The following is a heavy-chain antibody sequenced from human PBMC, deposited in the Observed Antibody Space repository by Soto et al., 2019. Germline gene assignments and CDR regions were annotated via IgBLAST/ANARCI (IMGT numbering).Heavy chain of an antibody. J-gene: IGHJ6*02. Sequence: GGSLRLSCAASGFTFSSYGMHWVRQAPGKGLEWVAVISYDGSNKYYADSVKGRFTISRDNSKNTLYLQMNSLRAEDTAVYYCAKVFSRCSSTSCYKDYYYGMDVWGQGTTVTVSS. CDR1: GFTFSSYG. CDR3: AKVFSRCSSTSCYKDYYYGMDV. D-gene: IGHD2-2*02. V-gene: IGHV3-30*18. CDR2: ISYDGSNK.